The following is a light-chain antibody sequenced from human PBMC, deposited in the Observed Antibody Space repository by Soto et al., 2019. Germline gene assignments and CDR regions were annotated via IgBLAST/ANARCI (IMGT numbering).Light chain of an antibody. Sequence: QSALTQPPSASGSFGQSVTISCTGTSSDVGGYNYVSCYQQHPGKAPKLMIYEVSERPSGVPDRFSGSKSGNTASLTVSGLQADDEADYYCSSYSGTNYHYVFGTGTKVTVL. CDR3: SSYSGTNYHYV. V-gene: IGLV2-8*01. CDR2: EVS. CDR1: SSDVGGYNY. J-gene: IGLJ1*01.